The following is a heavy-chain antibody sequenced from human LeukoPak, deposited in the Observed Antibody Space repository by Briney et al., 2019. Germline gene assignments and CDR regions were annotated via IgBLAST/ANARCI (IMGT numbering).Heavy chain of an antibody. CDR2: IRYDGSYK. D-gene: IGHD5/OR15-5a*01. V-gene: IGHV3-33*08. CDR1: GFTFNTYG. J-gene: IGHJ4*02. Sequence: PGGSLRLSCAASGFTFNTYGMHWVRQAPGKGLEWVAFIRYDGSYKYYADSVKGRFTISRDNAKNSLYLQMNSLRAEDTAVYYCARQKYLRGPDVEYFDYWGQGTLVTVSS. CDR3: ARQKYLRGPDVEYFDY.